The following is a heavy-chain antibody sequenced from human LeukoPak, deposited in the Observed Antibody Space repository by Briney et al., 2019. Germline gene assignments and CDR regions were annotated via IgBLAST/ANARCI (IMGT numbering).Heavy chain of an antibody. J-gene: IGHJ4*02. D-gene: IGHD2-21*02. CDR1: GGTFSSYA. CDR3: ARERTALAYCGGDCYSDFDY. CDR2: IIPIFGTA. V-gene: IGHV1-69*06. Sequence: SVKVSCKASGGTFSSYAISWVRQAPGQGLEWMGGIIPIFGTANYAQKFQGRVTITADKSTSTAYMELSSLRSEDTAVYCCARERTALAYCGGDCYSDFDYWGQGTLVTVSS.